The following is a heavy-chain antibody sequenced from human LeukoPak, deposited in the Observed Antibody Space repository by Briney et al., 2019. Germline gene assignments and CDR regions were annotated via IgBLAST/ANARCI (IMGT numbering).Heavy chain of an antibody. V-gene: IGHV1-2*02. CDR1: GYTFTGYY. Sequence: EASVKVSCKASGYTFTGYYMHWVRQAPGQGLEWMGWINPNSGGTNYAQKFQGRVTMTRDTSTSTAYMELSRLRSDDTAVYYCAVDSPTDYFDYWGQGTLVTVSS. J-gene: IGHJ4*02. CDR2: INPNSGGT. CDR3: AVDSPTDYFDY.